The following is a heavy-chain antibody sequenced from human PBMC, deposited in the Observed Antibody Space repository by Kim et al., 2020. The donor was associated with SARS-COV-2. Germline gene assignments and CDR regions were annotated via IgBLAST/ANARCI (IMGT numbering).Heavy chain of an antibody. V-gene: IGHV3-11*06. Sequence: GGSLRLSCAASGFTFSDYYMSWIRQAPGKGLEWVSYISSSSSYTNYADSVKGRFTISRDNAKNSLYLQMNSLRAEDTAVYYCARVPEQWLANNWFDPWGQGTLVTVSS. CDR3: ARVPEQWLANNWFDP. J-gene: IGHJ5*02. CDR2: ISSSSSYT. D-gene: IGHD6-19*01. CDR1: GFTFSDYY.